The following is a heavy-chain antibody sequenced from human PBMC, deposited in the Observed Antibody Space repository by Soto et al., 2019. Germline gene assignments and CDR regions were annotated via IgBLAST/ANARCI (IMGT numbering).Heavy chain of an antibody. CDR2: IYWDDDK. V-gene: IGHV2-5*02. CDR1: GFSLSTSGVG. CDR3: AHRPGVGATRSGFDY. J-gene: IGHJ4*02. Sequence: QITLKESGPTLVKPTQTLTLTCTFSGFSLSTSGVGVGWIRQPPGKALEWLALIYWDDDKRLSPSLKSRLTNXXDXAXSQVVLTMTNMDPVDTATYSCAHRPGVGATRSGFDYWGQGTLVTVSS. D-gene: IGHD1-26*01.